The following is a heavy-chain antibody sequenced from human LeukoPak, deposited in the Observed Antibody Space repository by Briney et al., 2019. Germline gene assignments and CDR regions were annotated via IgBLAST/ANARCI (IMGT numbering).Heavy chain of an antibody. V-gene: IGHV3-7*01. CDR1: GFTFSSYW. Sequence: AGGSLRLSCAASGFTFSSYWMSWVRQAPGKGLEWVANIKQDGSEKYYVDSVKGRFTISRDNAKNSLYLQMNSLRAEDMAVYYCARVQSGGDCSSTSCHRAPPPYYYYGMDVWGQGTTVTVSS. D-gene: IGHD2-2*02. CDR3: ARVQSGGDCSSTSCHRAPPPYYYYGMDV. J-gene: IGHJ6*02. CDR2: IKQDGSEK.